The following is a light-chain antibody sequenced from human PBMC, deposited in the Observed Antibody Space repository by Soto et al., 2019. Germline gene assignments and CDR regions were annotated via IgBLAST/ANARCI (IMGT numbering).Light chain of an antibody. J-gene: IGKJ5*01. CDR2: WAS. V-gene: IGKV4-1*01. CDR3: QQYFSTPIT. CDR1: QNVLYSSNNNNY. Sequence: IVMTQSPDSLSVSLGDRATINCKSSQNVLYSSNNNNYLAWYQQKPGQPPKLLIYWASTRESGVPDRFSGSGSGTDFTLTISSLQAEDVAVYFCQQYFSTPITFGQGTRLEIK.